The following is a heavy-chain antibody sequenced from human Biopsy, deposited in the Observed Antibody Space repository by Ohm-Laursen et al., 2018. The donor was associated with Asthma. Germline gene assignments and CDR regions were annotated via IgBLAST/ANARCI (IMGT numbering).Heavy chain of an antibody. CDR3: ARAVDYSHYYGIDV. Sequence: SVKASRKTSRYTFNSAGITWVRQAPGQGLERMGWISVYNGNTKAAQKLQDRVTMITDTSTSTAYMELRSLRSDDTAVYFCARAVDYSHYYGIDVWGQGTTVTVS. CDR1: RYTFNSAG. D-gene: IGHD3-10*01. CDR2: ISVYNGNT. J-gene: IGHJ6*02. V-gene: IGHV1-18*01.